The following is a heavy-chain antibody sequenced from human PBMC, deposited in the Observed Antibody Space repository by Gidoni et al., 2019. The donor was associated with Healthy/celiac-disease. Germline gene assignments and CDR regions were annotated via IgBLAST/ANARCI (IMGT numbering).Heavy chain of an antibody. CDR2: IRSKAYGGTT. J-gene: IGHJ4*02. CDR3: TRNAVH. CDR1: GFTFGDYA. Sequence: EVQLVESGGGLVQPGRSLRLSCTASGFTFGDYAMSWVRQAPGKGLEWVGFIRSKAYGGTTEYAASVKGRFTISRDDSKSIAYLQMNSLKTEDTAVYYCTRNAVHWGQGTLVTVSS. V-gene: IGHV3-49*04.